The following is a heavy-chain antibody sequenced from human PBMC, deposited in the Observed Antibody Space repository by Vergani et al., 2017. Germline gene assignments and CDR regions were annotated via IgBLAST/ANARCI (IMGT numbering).Heavy chain of an antibody. CDR1: GFTFNIYG. CDR2: IRYDGSDK. D-gene: IGHD4-17*01. Sequence: QVPLVESGGGVVQPGGSLRLSCAASGFTFNIYGMHWVRQAPGKGLEWVAFIRYDGSDKYYADSVKGRFTISSDNSMNTLYLQMNSLRADDTAVYYCGKELTTVTIPNCLDYWGQGTLVTVSS. CDR3: GKELTTVTIPNCLDY. J-gene: IGHJ4*02. V-gene: IGHV3-30*02.